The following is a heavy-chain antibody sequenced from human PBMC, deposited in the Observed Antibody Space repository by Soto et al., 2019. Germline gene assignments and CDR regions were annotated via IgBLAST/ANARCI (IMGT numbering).Heavy chain of an antibody. Sequence: QVQLVQSGAEVKKPGSSVKVSCKASGGTFSSYAISWVRQAPGQGLEWMGGIITIFGTANYAQKFQGRVTITADESTSTAYMELSRLRSDDTAVYYCARVVGRLGDYYGMDVWGQGTTVTVSS. CDR2: IITIFGTA. CDR3: ARVVGRLGDYYGMDV. V-gene: IGHV1-69*01. D-gene: IGHD2-21*01. CDR1: GGTFSSYA. J-gene: IGHJ6*02.